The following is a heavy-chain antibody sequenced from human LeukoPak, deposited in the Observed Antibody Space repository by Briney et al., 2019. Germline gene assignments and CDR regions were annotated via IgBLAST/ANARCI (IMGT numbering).Heavy chain of an antibody. J-gene: IGHJ5*02. CDR2: IYPADSNT. CDR1: GYSFPTYW. CDR3: ARLYSILSPFGP. D-gene: IGHD2-21*01. Sequence: GESLKLSCTGAGYSFPTYWIAWVRQMPGKGLEWMGIIYPADSNTRYSPSFKGQVTISADKSNNTAYLQWSSLKASDTAMYFCARLYSILSPFGPWGPGTLVTVSS. V-gene: IGHV5-51*01.